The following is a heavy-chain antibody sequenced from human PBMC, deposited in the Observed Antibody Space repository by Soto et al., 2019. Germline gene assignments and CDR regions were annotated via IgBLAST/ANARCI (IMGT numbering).Heavy chain of an antibody. CDR1: GYSFTSYG. V-gene: IGHV1-18*01. CDR3: AGTDRGRCDY. J-gene: IGHJ4*02. D-gene: IGHD3-22*01. CDR2: ISAYNGNT. Sequence: QVRLVQSGAELKKAGASGKVFCKASGYSFTSYGIGWVRQAPGQGLEWMALISAYNGNTNYPQRLQGRVTVTTDTPTSTAHMELRTPRSDDTAVYYGAGTDRGRCDYWGQGTLVTVSS.